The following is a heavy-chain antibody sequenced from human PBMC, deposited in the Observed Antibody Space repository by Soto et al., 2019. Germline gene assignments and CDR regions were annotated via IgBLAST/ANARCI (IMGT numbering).Heavy chain of an antibody. J-gene: IGHJ6*02. CDR1: GFTFSSYG. CDR3: AKDVMQITIFGVVIPDNYGMDV. CDR2: ISYDGSNK. Sequence: GGSLRLSCAASGFTFSSYGMHWVRQAPGKGLEWVAVISYDGSNKYYADSVKGRFTISRDNSKNTLHLQMNSLRAEDTAVYYCAKDVMQITIFGVVIPDNYGMDVWGQGTTVTVSS. D-gene: IGHD3-3*01. V-gene: IGHV3-30*18.